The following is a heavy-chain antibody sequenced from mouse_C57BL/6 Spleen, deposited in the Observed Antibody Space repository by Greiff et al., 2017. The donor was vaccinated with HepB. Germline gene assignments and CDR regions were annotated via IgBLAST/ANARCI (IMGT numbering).Heavy chain of an antibody. V-gene: IGHV1-80*01. J-gene: IGHJ3*01. CDR3: ASGDSVSWFAY. CDR1: GYAFSSYW. Sequence: QVQLQQSGAELVKPGASVKISCKASGYAFSSYWMNWVKQRPGKGLEWIGQIYPGDGDTNYNGKFKGKATLTADKASSTAYMQLSSLTSEDSAVYFCASGDSVSWFAYWGQGTLVTVSA. CDR2: IYPGDGDT.